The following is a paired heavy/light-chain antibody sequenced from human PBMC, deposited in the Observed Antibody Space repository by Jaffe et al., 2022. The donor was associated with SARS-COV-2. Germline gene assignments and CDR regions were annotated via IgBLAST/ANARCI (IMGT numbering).Light chain of an antibody. V-gene: IGLV5-37*01. CDR3: MIWPSNVSGV. CDR2: YNSDADK. CDR1: SDFNVVNYN. J-gene: IGLJ2*01. Sequence: QPVLAQPPSSSASPGESARLTCTLPSDFNVVNYNIYWYQQKPGSPPKYLLYYNSDADKGQGSGVPSRFSGSKDASTNTAILVISGLQSEDEADYYCMIWPSNVSGVFGGGTKLTVL.
Heavy chain of an antibody. CDR2: INPGGRRI. D-gene: IGHD3-22*01. Sequence: QAQIVQSGAEVRKPGASVKVSCQASGYTFTAYYMHWVRQAPGQGLEWMGIINPGGRRIGYAQKFQGRVTVTRDTSTNTVFMELIRLRSEDTAVYYCARSYYFDVSGYSLDLWGQGTLVTVSS. V-gene: IGHV1-46*01. CDR1: GYTFTAYY. J-gene: IGHJ5*02. CDR3: ARSYYFDVSGYSLDL.